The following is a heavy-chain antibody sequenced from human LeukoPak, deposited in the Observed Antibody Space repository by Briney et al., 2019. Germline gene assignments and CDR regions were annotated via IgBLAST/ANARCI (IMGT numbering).Heavy chain of an antibody. Sequence: PGGSLRLSCAASGFTFNSYGMHWVRQAPGKGLEWVAFIRYDGSKKYYADSVKGRFTISRDNSKNTVYLQMNSLRAEDTAVYYCAKDMEEEDAFDIWGQGTMVTVSS. J-gene: IGHJ3*02. D-gene: IGHD1-1*01. CDR2: IRYDGSKK. V-gene: IGHV3-30*02. CDR3: AKDMEEEDAFDI. CDR1: GFTFNSYG.